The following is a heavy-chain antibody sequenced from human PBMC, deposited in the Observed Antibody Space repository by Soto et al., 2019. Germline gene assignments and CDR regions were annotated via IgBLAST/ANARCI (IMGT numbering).Heavy chain of an antibody. CDR1: GFSFNSYA. J-gene: IGHJ6*02. V-gene: IGHV3-23*01. CDR2: ISGYGGST. D-gene: IGHD3-3*01. Sequence: EVQLLESGGGFVQPGGSLRLACATSGFSFNSYAMNWVRQTPGKGLEWVSAISGYGGSTYYADSVQGRFIISRDNSQNTVFLQMNGLRAEDTAVYYCARDSERVVGIYGLDVWGQGTTVTVSS. CDR3: ARDSERVVGIYGLDV.